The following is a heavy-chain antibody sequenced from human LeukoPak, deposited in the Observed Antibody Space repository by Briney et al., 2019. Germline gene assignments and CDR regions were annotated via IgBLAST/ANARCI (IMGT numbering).Heavy chain of an antibody. CDR2: IKPDGSEN. J-gene: IGHJ4*02. D-gene: IGHD4-17*01. V-gene: IGHV3-7*04. Sequence: PGGSLRLSCAAPGISFSSHWMTWVRQAPGKGLEWVAHIKPDGSENYYVDSVKGRFTISRDNAKNSLYLQMNSLRVGDTAVYYCPRRHYGRDNWGQGTLVTVSS. CDR1: GISFSSHW. CDR3: PRRHYGRDN.